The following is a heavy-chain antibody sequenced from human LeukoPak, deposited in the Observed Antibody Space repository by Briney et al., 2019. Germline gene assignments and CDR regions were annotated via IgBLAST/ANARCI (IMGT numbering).Heavy chain of an antibody. CDR3: ARHSTVVGMGWFDP. CDR2: IYYSGST. Sequence: WETLCLTCTVSGGTISSSSYYWDWIRQPPGKGLEWIGNIYYSGSTYYNPSLKSRVTISVDTSKNQFSLKLSSVTAADTAVYYCARHSTVVGMGWFDPWGQGTLVTVSS. J-gene: IGHJ5*02. D-gene: IGHD2-21*01. V-gene: IGHV4-39*01. CDR1: GGTISSSSYY.